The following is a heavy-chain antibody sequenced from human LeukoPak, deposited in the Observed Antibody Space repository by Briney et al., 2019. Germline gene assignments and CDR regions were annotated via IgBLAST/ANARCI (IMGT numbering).Heavy chain of an antibody. D-gene: IGHD6-6*01. V-gene: IGHV3-48*01. CDR2: ISSSGSTL. J-gene: IGHJ6*03. Sequence: PGESLRLSCAASGFSFRDFGMNWVRQAPGKGLEWLSYISSSGSTLFYADSVKGRFTISRDNVNNSLYLQMNSLGVDDMGVYYCARGYSTSSYSHYYYYMDVWGKGTTVAVSS. CDR1: GFSFRDFG. CDR3: ARGYSTSSYSHYYYYMDV.